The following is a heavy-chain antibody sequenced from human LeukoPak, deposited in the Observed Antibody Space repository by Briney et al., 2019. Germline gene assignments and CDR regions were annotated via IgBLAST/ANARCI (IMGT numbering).Heavy chain of an antibody. CDR3: ARESHSPRQDFDY. Sequence: SETLSLTCAVYGGSFSGYYWSWIRQPPGKGLEWIGEINHSGSTNYNPSLKSRVTISVDTSKNQFSLKLSSVTAADTAVYYCARESHSPRQDFDYWGQGTLVTVSS. V-gene: IGHV4-34*01. CDR1: GGSFSGYY. CDR2: INHSGST. J-gene: IGHJ4*02.